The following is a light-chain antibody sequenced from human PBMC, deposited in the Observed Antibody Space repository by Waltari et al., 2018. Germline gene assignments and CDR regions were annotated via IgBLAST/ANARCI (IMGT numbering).Light chain of an antibody. J-gene: IGKJ1*01. Sequence: DIVMTQSPDSLAVSLGERATTNCKSSDILLYSPNNKNYLAWFQQKPGQPPKLLIPWASSRESGVPDRFSGSGSGTDFTLSISSLQAEDVAVYYCQQYVRLPWTFGQGTQVEVK. CDR2: WAS. V-gene: IGKV4-1*01. CDR1: DILLYSPNNKNY. CDR3: QQYVRLPWT.